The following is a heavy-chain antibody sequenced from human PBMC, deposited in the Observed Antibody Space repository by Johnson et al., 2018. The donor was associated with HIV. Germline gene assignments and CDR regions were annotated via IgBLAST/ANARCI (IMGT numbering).Heavy chain of an antibody. CDR1: GFSFSFYW. D-gene: IGHD1-26*01. J-gene: IGHJ3*02. CDR2: IKQDGSER. V-gene: IGHV3-7*01. Sequence: VQLVESGGGVVQPGRSLRLSCAASGFSFSFYWMSWVRQAPGKGLEWVANIKQDGSERYYVDSVKGRFTISRANAKNSLYLQMNSLRAEDTAVYYCASREVGAKSEHAFDIWGQRRLVTVSS. CDR3: ASREVGAKSEHAFDI.